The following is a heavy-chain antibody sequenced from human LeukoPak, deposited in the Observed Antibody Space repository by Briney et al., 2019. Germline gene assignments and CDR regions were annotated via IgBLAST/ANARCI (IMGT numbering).Heavy chain of an antibody. Sequence: SVKVSCKASGGTFSSYAISWVRQAPGQGLEWMGGIIPIFGTANYAQKFQGRVTITTDESTSTAYMELSSLRSEDTAVYYCARGFSGGWYGPGLHFDYWGQGTLVTVSS. CDR2: IIPIFGTA. J-gene: IGHJ4*02. V-gene: IGHV1-69*05. D-gene: IGHD6-19*01. CDR3: ARGFSGGWYGPGLHFDY. CDR1: GGTFSSYA.